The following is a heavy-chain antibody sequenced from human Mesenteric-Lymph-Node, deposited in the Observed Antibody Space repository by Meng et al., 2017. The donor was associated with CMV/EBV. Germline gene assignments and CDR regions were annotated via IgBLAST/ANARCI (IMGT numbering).Heavy chain of an antibody. CDR2: IYKSRNT. Sequence: GSLRLSCTVSGGSISTSYWSWIRQPPGKPLEWIGYIYKSRNTHYNPSLKSRVTISVDTSKNQFSLNLSSVTAADTAVYYCASVTRNWFDPWGQGTLVTVSS. CDR3: ASVTRNWFDP. J-gene: IGHJ5*02. V-gene: IGHV4-59*01. CDR1: GGSISTSY.